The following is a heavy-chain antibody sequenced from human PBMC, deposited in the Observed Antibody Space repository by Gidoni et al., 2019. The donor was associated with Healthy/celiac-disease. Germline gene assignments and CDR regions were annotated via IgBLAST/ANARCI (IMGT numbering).Heavy chain of an antibody. J-gene: IGHJ6*02. D-gene: IGHD2-21*02. Sequence: QLPLQEPGPGLVKPPETLSLTCTASGVSISSRSYSGGWIRQPPGKGLEWIGSNYLSGSTYYNPSLKSRVTISVDTSKNQFSLKLSSVTAADTAVYYCARLSVTYGMDVWGQGTTVTVSS. V-gene: IGHV4-39*01. CDR2: NYLSGST. CDR3: ARLSVTYGMDV. CDR1: GVSISSRSYS.